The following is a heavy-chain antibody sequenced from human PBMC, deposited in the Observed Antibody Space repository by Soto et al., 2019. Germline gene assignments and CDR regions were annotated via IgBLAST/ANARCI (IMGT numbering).Heavy chain of an antibody. Sequence: QVQLQESGAGLVKPSQTLSLTCTVSGGSISSGGYYWSWIRQHPGKGLEWIGYIYYSGSTYYNPSLKSRVIISADKSKNQSSLKLSSVTAADKAVYYCARDPALGGNYYYGMDVWGQGTTVTVSS. V-gene: IGHV4-31*03. CDR3: ARDPALGGNYYYGMDV. CDR2: IYYSGST. J-gene: IGHJ6*02. CDR1: GGSISSGGYY. D-gene: IGHD3-16*01.